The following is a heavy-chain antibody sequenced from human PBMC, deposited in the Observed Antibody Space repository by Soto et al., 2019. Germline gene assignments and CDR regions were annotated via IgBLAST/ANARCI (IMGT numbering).Heavy chain of an antibody. J-gene: IGHJ3*01. CDR3: ARVDTAMFKDWRSHRDRQGV. CDR2: IDWDDDK. Sequence: LVNPTQTLTLTCTFSGFSLSTSGMCVSWIRQPPGKALEWLALIDWDDDKYYSTSLKTRLTISKDTSKNQVVLTMTNMDPVDTVRYDCARVDTAMFKDWRSHRDRQGVSSQGT. V-gene: IGHV2-70*01. CDR1: GFSLSTSGMC. D-gene: IGHD5-18*01.